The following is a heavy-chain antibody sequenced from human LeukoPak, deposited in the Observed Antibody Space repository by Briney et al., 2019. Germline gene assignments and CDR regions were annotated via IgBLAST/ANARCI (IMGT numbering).Heavy chain of an antibody. D-gene: IGHD2-2*01. J-gene: IGHJ4*02. Sequence: ASVKVSCKASGYIFTNYGISWVRQAPGQGLEWMGRISAYNGNTNHAQKFQDRVIMTTDTSTSTAYMELRSPTSDDTAVYYCARAPAATCPDYWGQGTLVTVSS. CDR3: ARAPAATCPDY. CDR2: ISAYNGNT. CDR1: GYIFTNYG. V-gene: IGHV1-18*01.